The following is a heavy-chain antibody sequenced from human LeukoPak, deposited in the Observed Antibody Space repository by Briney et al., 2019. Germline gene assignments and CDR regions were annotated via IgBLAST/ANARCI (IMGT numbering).Heavy chain of an antibody. J-gene: IGHJ4*02. CDR1: SNTFSSKS. V-gene: IGHV1-69*04. CDR3: AREGGSGSYYNFDY. D-gene: IGHD1-26*01. Sequence: ASVKVSCKASSNTFSSKSISWVRQAPGQGLEWMGRIIPILGIANYAQKFQGRVTITADKSTSTAYMELSSLRSEDTAVYYCAREGGSGSYYNFDYWGQGTLVTVSS. CDR2: IIPILGIA.